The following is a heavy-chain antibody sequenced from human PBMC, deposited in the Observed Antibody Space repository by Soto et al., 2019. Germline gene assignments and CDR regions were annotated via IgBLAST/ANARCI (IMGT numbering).Heavy chain of an antibody. CDR2: RYYSEST. CDR3: ARTKCSGGSCYSWSLDY. CDR1: CGSITPGGYY. Sequence: SETLSLTCTVSCGSITPGGYYWSWFRQLPGKGLEWIGHRYYSESTYYNPSLKSRVSISLDTSKNQFSLKLSFVTAAVTAMYYCARTKCSGGSCYSWSLDYWGQGIPVTVS. V-gene: IGHV4-31*03. J-gene: IGHJ4*02. D-gene: IGHD2-15*01.